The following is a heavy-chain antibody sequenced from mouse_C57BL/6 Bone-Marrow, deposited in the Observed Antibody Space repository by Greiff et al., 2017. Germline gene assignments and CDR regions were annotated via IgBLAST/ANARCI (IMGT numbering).Heavy chain of an antibody. V-gene: IGHV1-39*01. J-gene: IGHJ2*01. D-gene: IGHD1-1*01. CDR1: GYSFTDYN. CDR2: INPNYGTT. CDR3: ARDTTVRGPYYFDY. Sequence: EVQLQQSGPELVKPGASVKISCKASGYSFTDYNINWVKQRNGKSLEWIGVINPNYGTTSYNQKFKGKATLTVDQSSSTAYMQLNSLTSEDSAFYYCARDTTVRGPYYFDYWGQGTTLTVSS.